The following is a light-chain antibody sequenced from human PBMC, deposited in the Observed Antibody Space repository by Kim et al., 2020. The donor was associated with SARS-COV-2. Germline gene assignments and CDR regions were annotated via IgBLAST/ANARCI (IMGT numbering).Light chain of an antibody. CDR1: QSVSCNS. J-gene: IGKJ1*01. CDR2: GAS. Sequence: SQGERPTIPGRPSQSVSCNSLAWYQQKPGQAPRLLIYGASSTATGIPDRVSGSGSGTDFTLTITRLEPEDFAVYYCQQYSSSPATFGQGTKVDIK. CDR3: QQYSSSPAT. V-gene: IGKV3-20*01.